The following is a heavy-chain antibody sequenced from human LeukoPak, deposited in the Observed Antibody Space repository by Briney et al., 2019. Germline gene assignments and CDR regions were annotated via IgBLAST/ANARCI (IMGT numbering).Heavy chain of an antibody. CDR3: TRKDKTYYYDSSGYRVEYYFDY. CDR1: GFTFGDYA. CDR2: IRSKAYGGTT. Sequence: GGSLRLSCTASGFTFGDYAMSWVRQAPGKGPEWVGFIRSKAYGGTTEYAASVKGRFTISRDDSKSIAYLQMNSLKTEDTAVYYCTRKDKTYYYDSSGYRVEYYFDYWGQGTLVTVSS. D-gene: IGHD3-22*01. V-gene: IGHV3-49*04. J-gene: IGHJ4*02.